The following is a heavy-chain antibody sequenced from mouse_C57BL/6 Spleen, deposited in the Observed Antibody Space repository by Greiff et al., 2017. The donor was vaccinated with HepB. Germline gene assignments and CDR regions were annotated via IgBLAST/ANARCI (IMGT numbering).Heavy chain of an antibody. Sequence: EVQLQQSGAELVRPGASVKLSCTASGFNIKDDYMHWVKQRPEQGLEWIGWIDPENGDTEYASEFQGKATITADTSSNTAYLQLSSLTSEDTAVYYCTTGYYYGSSLYAMDYWGQGTSVTVSS. CDR3: TTGYYYGSSLYAMDY. J-gene: IGHJ4*01. V-gene: IGHV14-4*01. CDR2: IDPENGDT. CDR1: GFNIKDDY. D-gene: IGHD1-1*01.